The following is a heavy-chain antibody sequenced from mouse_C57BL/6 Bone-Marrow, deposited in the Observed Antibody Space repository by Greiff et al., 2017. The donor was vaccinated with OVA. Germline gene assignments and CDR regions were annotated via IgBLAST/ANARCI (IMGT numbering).Heavy chain of an antibody. V-gene: IGHV1-61*01. CDR1: GYTFTSYW. J-gene: IGHJ2*01. Sequence: QVQLQQPGAELVRPGSSVKLSCKASGYTFTSYWLDWVKQRPGQGLEWIGHIYPSDSETHYNQKFKDKATLTVDKSSSTAYMQLSSLTSEDAAVYYCARGVYYGSSYWGQGTTLTVSS. D-gene: IGHD1-1*01. CDR2: IYPSDSET. CDR3: ARGVYYGSSY.